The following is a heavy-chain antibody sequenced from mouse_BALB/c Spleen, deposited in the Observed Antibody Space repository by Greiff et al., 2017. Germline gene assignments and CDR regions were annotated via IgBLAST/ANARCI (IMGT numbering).Heavy chain of an antibody. CDR3: ARDTTVVATRAY. Sequence: VKLQESGPGLVAPSQSLSITCTVSGFSLTSYGVHWVHQPPGKGLEWLGVIWAGGSTNYNSALMSRLSISKDNSKSQVFLKLNSLQTDDTAMYYCARDTTVVATRAYWGQGTLVTVSA. J-gene: IGHJ3*01. CDR2: IWAGGST. CDR1: GFSLTSYG. D-gene: IGHD1-1*01. V-gene: IGHV2-9*02.